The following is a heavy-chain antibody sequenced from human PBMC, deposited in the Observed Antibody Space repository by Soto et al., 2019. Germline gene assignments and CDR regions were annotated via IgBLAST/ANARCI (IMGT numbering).Heavy chain of an antibody. J-gene: IGHJ6*02. CDR1: GYSYTSYW. CDR2: INPADSET. Sequence: PGESLKISCKGSGYSYTSYWIGWVRQRPGRGLEWMGIINPADSETNYSPSFQGQVTISADRSTSTAFLQWSSLKASDTAMYYCVRRAEGRPGHGYYYGALDVCGQGPTVPVYS. V-gene: IGHV5-51*01. CDR3: VRRAEGRPGHGYYYGALDV. D-gene: IGHD6-6*01.